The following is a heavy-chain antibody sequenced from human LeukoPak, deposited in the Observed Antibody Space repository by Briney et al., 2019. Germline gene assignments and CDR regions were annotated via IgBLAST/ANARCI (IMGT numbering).Heavy chain of an antibody. Sequence: ASVKVSCKASGYTFTGYYMHWVGQAPGQRLEWMGRINPNSGGANYAQKFQGRVTMTTDTSISTAYMELSRLRSYDTAVYYCAREPNSGYYYYMDVWGKGTTVTVSS. D-gene: IGHD4-23*01. CDR1: GYTFTGYY. J-gene: IGHJ6*03. CDR3: AREPNSGYYYYMDV. CDR2: INPNSGGA. V-gene: IGHV1-2*06.